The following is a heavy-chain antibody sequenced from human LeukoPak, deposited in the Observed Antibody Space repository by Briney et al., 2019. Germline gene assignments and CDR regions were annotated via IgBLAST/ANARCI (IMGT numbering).Heavy chain of an antibody. CDR2: IYTSGST. CDR3: ARYWGSYPTLDAFDI. V-gene: IGHV4-4*07. D-gene: IGHD1-26*01. J-gene: IGHJ3*02. Sequence: SETLSLTCTVSGGSISSYYWSWIRQPAGKGLEWIGRIYTSGSTNYNPSLKSRVTMSVDTSKNQFSLKLSSVTAADTAVYYCARYWGSYPTLDAFDIWGQGTMVTVSS. CDR1: GGSISSYY.